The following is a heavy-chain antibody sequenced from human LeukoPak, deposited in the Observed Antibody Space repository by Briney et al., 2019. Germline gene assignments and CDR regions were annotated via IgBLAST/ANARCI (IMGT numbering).Heavy chain of an antibody. CDR2: IWYDGSNK. V-gene: IGHV3-33*01. Sequence: GRSLRLSCAASGFTFSSYGMHWVRQAPGKGLEWVAVIWYDGSNKYYADSVKGRFTISRDNSKNTLYLQMNSLRAEDTAVYYCAREYYYDSSGLFDYWGQGTLVTVCS. J-gene: IGHJ4*02. CDR3: AREYYYDSSGLFDY. CDR1: GFTFSSYG. D-gene: IGHD3-22*01.